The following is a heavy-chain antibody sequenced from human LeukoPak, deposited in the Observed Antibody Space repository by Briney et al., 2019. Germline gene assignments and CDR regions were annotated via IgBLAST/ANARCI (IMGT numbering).Heavy chain of an antibody. D-gene: IGHD2-2*01. J-gene: IGHJ4*02. CDR1: GFTFSNYR. CDR3: ARGIAIIPAGVADC. CDR2: INTDGRST. V-gene: IGHV3-74*03. Sequence: PGGSLRLSCAASGFTFSNYRMHWVRQAPGKGLVWVSRINTDGRSTTHADSVKGRFTISRDNAKDTLYLQMNSLRAEDTAVYYCARGIAIIPAGVADCWGQGTLVTVSS.